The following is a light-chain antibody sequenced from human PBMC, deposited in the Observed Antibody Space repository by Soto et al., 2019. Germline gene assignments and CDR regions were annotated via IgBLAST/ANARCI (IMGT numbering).Light chain of an antibody. V-gene: IGLV4-60*02. J-gene: IGLJ2*01. CDR1: SGHTTYI. CDR2: LETSGSY. CDR3: ETWDINTPVG. Sequence: QLVLTQSSSASASLGSSVKLTCTLSSGHTTYIIAWHQQQPGKAPRYLMKLETSGSYNKGRGVPDRFSGSRSGADRSLTNPNLRFEIAADYYCETWDINTPVGFGGGTKLTVL.